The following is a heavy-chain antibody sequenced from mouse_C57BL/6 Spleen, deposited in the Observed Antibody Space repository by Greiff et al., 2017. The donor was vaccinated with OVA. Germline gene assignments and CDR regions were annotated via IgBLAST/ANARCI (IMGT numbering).Heavy chain of an antibody. J-gene: IGHJ3*01. CDR1: GFTFSSYA. Sequence: EVHLVESGGGLVKPGGSLKLSCAASGFTFSSYAMSWVRQTPEKRLEWVATISDGGSYTYYPDNVKGRFTISRDNAKNNLYLQMSHLKSEDTAMYYCARVPTAYWGQGTLVTVSA. CDR2: ISDGGSYT. CDR3: ARVPTAY. V-gene: IGHV5-4*01.